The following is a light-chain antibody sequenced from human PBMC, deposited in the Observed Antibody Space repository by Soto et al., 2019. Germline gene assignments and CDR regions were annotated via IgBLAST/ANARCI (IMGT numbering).Light chain of an antibody. CDR2: DAS. CDR3: QQRSNWPRGT. J-gene: IGKJ2*01. Sequence: EIVLTQSPATLSLSPGERATLSCRASQSVSSYLAWYQQKPGQAPRLLIYDASNRATGIPARFSGSGSGTVFTLTISSLEPEDFAVYYCQQRSNWPRGTFGQGAKLEIK. CDR1: QSVSSY. V-gene: IGKV3-11*01.